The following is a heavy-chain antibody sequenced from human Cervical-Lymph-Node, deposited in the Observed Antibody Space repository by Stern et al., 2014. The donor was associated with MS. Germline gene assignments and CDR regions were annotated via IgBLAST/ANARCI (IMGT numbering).Heavy chain of an antibody. CDR3: ARVKSGDYFDY. CDR1: GDSITSSNW. V-gene: IGHV4-4*02. J-gene: IGHJ4*02. D-gene: IGHD4-17*01. CDR2: IHHSGNT. Sequence: QVQLQESGPGLVKPSGTLSLTCAVSGDSITSSNWWSWVRQYPGKGLEWIGEIHHSGNTYYNPSLKSRFTISVDKTKNQFSLKVISVTAADTAVYYCARVKSGDYFDYWGQGTLVTVSS.